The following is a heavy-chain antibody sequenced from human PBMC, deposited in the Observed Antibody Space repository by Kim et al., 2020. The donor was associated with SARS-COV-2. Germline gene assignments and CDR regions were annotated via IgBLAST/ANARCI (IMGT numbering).Heavy chain of an antibody. V-gene: IGHV4-59*08. CDR3: ARHYIAGAGDNWFDP. D-gene: IGHD6-13*01. J-gene: IGHJ5*02. Sequence: PTRKRRVTIAVDTSKNQFSLKLSSVPAADTAVYYCARHYIAGAGDNWFDPWGQGTLVTVSS.